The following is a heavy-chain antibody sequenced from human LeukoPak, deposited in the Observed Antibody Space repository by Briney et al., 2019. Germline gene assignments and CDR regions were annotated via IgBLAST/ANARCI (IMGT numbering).Heavy chain of an antibody. V-gene: IGHV4-34*01. CDR3: ARGGMIVVVTHYYYMDV. J-gene: IGHJ6*03. CDR2: INHSGST. CDR1: GGSFSGYY. Sequence: PSETLSLTCAVYGGSFSGYYWSWIRQPPGKGLEWIGEINHSGSTNYNPSLKSRVTISVDTSKNQFSLKLSSVTAADTAVYYCARGGMIVVVTHYYYMDVWGKGNTVTVSS. D-gene: IGHD3-22*01.